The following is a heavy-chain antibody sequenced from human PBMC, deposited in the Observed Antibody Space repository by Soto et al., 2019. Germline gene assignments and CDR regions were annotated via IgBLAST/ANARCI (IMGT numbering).Heavy chain of an antibody. CDR3: ARQWDY. Sequence: QVQLQESGPGLVKPSETLSLTCAVSGASIRSDYWSWIRQIPGRGLEWIGYIYDSERTNYNPSLRSRVIISADTSKNQFSLKVRSVTAADTAVYYCARQWDYWGQGILVTVSS. J-gene: IGHJ4*02. V-gene: IGHV4-59*08. CDR2: IYDSERT. CDR1: GASIRSDY.